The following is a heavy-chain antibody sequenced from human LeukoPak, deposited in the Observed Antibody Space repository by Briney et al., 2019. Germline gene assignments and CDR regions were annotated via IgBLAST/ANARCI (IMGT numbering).Heavy chain of an antibody. V-gene: IGHV5-51*01. Sequence: GESLKISCKGSGYSFTSYWIGCVRQMPGKGLEWMGIIYPGDSDTRYSPSFQGQVTISADKSISTAYLQWSSLKASDTAMYYCARLRRGGFGELLVGYFDYWGQGTLVTVSS. CDR3: ARLRRGGFGELLVGYFDY. CDR1: GYSFTSYW. CDR2: IYPGDSDT. J-gene: IGHJ4*02. D-gene: IGHD3-10*01.